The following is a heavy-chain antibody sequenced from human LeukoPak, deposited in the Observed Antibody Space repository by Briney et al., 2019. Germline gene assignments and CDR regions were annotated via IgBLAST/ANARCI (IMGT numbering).Heavy chain of an antibody. Sequence: PGGSLRLSCAASGFTFSNAWMNWVRQAPGKGLEWIGSIYYSGSTYYNPSLKSRVTISVDTSKNQFSLKLRSVTAADTAVYYCARHFGTWGQGTLVTVSS. D-gene: IGHD3/OR15-3a*01. J-gene: IGHJ4*02. CDR3: ARHFGT. V-gene: IGHV4-39*01. CDR2: IYYSGST. CDR1: GFTFSNAW.